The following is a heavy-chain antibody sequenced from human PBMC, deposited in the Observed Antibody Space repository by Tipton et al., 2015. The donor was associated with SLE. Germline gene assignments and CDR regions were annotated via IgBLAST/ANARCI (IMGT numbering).Heavy chain of an antibody. Sequence: TLSLTCTVSGYSISTGYYWGWIRQPPGKGLEWIGNMYQTGTTDYNPSLKSRVTIPRDTSKNQFSLKLSFVTAADTAFYYCARIEDFWSGRIDYWGQGTLITVSS. V-gene: IGHV4-38-2*02. CDR2: MYQTGTT. J-gene: IGHJ4*02. CDR1: GYSISTGYY. CDR3: ARIEDFWSGRIDY. D-gene: IGHD3-3*01.